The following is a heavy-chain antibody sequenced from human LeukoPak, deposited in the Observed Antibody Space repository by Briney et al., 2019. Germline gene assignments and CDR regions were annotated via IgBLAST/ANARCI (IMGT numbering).Heavy chain of an antibody. CDR1: GLTFSNYG. V-gene: IGHV1-18*01. CDR2: ISAYDGNT. D-gene: IGHD3-22*01. J-gene: IGHJ3*02. CDR3: ARDTPQTHTMIVVVTGAFDI. Sequence: ASVKVSCKASGLTFSNYGITWVRQAPGQGLEWVGWISAYDGNTNYAQKFQGRVTMTRDTSTSTVYMELSSLRSEDTAVYYCARDTPQTHTMIVVVTGAFDIWGQGTMVTVSS.